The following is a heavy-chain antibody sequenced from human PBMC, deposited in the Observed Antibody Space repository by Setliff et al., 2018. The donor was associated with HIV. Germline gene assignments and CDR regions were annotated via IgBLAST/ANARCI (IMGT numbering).Heavy chain of an antibody. D-gene: IGHD3-3*01. CDR2: IYSSGAT. CDR3: ARQRGGRVTIFGVSGGWFDP. Sequence: SETLSLTCSVSGDSFSIHYWNWIRQPAGKGLEWIGRIYSSGATSYNPSLRSRVTISIDTSKNQFSLKLSSVTAADTAVYYCARQRGGRVTIFGVSGGWFDPWGQGTLVTVSS. J-gene: IGHJ5*02. V-gene: IGHV4-4*07. CDR1: GDSFSIHY.